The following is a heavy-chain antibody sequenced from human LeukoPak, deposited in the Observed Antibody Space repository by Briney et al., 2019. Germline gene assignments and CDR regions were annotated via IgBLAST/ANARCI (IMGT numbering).Heavy chain of an antibody. CDR3: AKAHDYGDYAGFDY. V-gene: IGHV3-9*01. D-gene: IGHD4-17*01. CDR2: ISWNSGNI. J-gene: IGHJ4*02. Sequence: SLRLSCAASGFTFSSYAMSWVRQAPGKGLEWVSGISWNSGNIAYADSVKGRFTISRDSAKTSLYLQINNLRAEDTALYYCAKAHDYGDYAGFDYWGQGTLVSVSS. CDR1: GFTFSSYA.